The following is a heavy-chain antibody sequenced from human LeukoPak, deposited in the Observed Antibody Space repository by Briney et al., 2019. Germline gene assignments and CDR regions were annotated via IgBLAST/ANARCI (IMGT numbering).Heavy chain of an antibody. CDR3: AREGQSGSYSGWYFDY. CDR1: GDSVSSNSAA. Sequence: SQTLSLTCAISGDSVSSNSAAWNWIRQSLSRGLEWLGRTYYRSKWYNDYAVSVKSRITINPDTSKNQFSLQLNSVTPEDTAVYYCAREGQSGSYSGWYFDYWGQGTLVTVSS. V-gene: IGHV6-1*01. D-gene: IGHD1-26*01. CDR2: TYYRSKWYN. J-gene: IGHJ4*02.